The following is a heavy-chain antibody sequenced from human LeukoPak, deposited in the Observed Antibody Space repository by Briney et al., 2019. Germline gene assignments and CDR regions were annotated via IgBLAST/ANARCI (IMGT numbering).Heavy chain of an antibody. D-gene: IGHD2-2*01. CDR2: ISYDGSNK. CDR3: AKDLGPPGTFDY. J-gene: IGHJ4*02. CDR1: GFTFSSYG. V-gene: IGHV3-30*18. Sequence: GGCLRLSCAASGFTFSSYGMHWVRQAPGKGLEWVAVISYDGSNKYYADSVKGRFTISGDNSKNTLYLQMNSLRAEDTAVYYCAKDLGPPGTFDYWGQGTLVTVSS.